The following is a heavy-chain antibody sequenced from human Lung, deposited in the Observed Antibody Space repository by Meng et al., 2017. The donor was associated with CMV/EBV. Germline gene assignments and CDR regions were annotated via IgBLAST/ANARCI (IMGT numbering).Heavy chain of an antibody. V-gene: IGHV3-30-3*01. CDR1: GFTFSNYI. CDR3: ARDRLFDL. J-gene: IGHJ3*01. CDR2: ISYDVTKK. Sequence: SCAASGFTFSNYILHWVRQAPGKGLEWLTFISYDVTKKYYADSVKGRFTISRDNSKNTVYLQTNSLRAEDTALYYCARDRLFDLWGQGTVVTVSS.